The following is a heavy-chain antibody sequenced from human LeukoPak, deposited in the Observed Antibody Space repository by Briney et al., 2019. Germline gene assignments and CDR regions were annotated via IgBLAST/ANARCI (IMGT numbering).Heavy chain of an antibody. Sequence: ASVKVSCKASGYIFTSYAMHWVRQAPGQRIEWMGWINAGNGNTKYSQKFQFQGRVTITRDTSASTVHMELSSLRAEDTAVYYCAKEANDYGDLYDYWGQGTLVTVSS. CDR2: INAGNGNT. CDR3: AKEANDYGDLYDY. CDR1: GYIFTSYA. V-gene: IGHV1-3*01. J-gene: IGHJ4*02. D-gene: IGHD4-17*01.